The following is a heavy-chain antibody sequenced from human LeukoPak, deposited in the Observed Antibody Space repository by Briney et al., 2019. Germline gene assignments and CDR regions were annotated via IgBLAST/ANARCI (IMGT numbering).Heavy chain of an antibody. Sequence: ASVKVSCKASGYTFTSYDINWVRQATGQGPEWMGWMNPNSGDTGYVQKFQGRVTMTRSTSISTAYMELSSLRSEDTVIYYCARGGFGSGSHFDYWGQGTLVTVSS. J-gene: IGHJ4*02. V-gene: IGHV1-8*01. CDR3: ARGGFGSGSHFDY. CDR2: MNPNSGDT. CDR1: GYTFTSYD. D-gene: IGHD3-10*01.